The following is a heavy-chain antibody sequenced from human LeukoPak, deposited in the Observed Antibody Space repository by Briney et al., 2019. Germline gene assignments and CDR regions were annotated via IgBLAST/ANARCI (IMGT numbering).Heavy chain of an antibody. Sequence: GGSLRLSRAASGFTFSSYAMSWVRQAPGKGPGWVSATSGSGGSTYYAGSVKGRITISIGNSKNTLYLQMTSLRVEDTAVYYCAKDPRGKYPTIFDYGGQGTLGTVSP. CDR2: TSGSGGST. V-gene: IGHV3-23*01. CDR1: GFTFSSYA. J-gene: IGHJ4*02. D-gene: IGHD1-26*01. CDR3: AKDPRGKYPTIFDY.